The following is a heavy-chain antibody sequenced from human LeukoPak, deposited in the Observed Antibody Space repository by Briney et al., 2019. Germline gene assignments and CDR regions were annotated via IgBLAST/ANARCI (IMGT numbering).Heavy chain of an antibody. CDR3: ARGGGSGSYYTPGYYYYYMDV. V-gene: IGHV3-23*01. J-gene: IGHJ6*03. Sequence: GGSLRLSCEVSGLIFINYAMSWVRQAPGKGLEWVSAISGSGGSTYYADSVKGRFTISRDNSKNTLYLQMNSLRAEDTAVYYCARGGGSGSYYTPGYYYYYMDVWGKGTTVTISS. CDR2: ISGSGGST. CDR1: GLIFINYA. D-gene: IGHD3-10*01.